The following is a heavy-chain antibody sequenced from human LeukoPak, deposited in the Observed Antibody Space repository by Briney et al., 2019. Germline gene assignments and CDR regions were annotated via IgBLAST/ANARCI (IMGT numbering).Heavy chain of an antibody. V-gene: IGHV4-59*01. D-gene: IGHD5-24*01. CDR1: GGSISSYY. CDR2: IYYSEST. J-gene: IGHJ4*02. Sequence: SETLSLICPVSGGSISSYYWSWIRQPPGKGLEWIGYIYYSESTNYNPSLKSRVTISVDTSKNQFSLKLSSVTAADTAVYYCARDGDGSGVAKYWGQRSLATVSS. CDR3: ARDGDGSGVAKY.